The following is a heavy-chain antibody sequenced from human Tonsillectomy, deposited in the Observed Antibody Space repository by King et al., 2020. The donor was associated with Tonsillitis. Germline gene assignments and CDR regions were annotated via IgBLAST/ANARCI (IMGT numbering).Heavy chain of an antibody. CDR3: ARDPSRNYGGNSQTYFQH. Sequence: VQLVESGAEVKKPGASVKVSCTASGYTFTSYGISWVRQAPGQGLEWMGWISAYNGNTNYARKLQGRVTMTTDTSTSTAYMELRSLRSDDTAVYYCARDPSRNYGGNSQTYFQHWGQGTLVTVSS. J-gene: IGHJ1*01. CDR1: GYTFTSYG. V-gene: IGHV1-18*04. CDR2: ISAYNGNT. D-gene: IGHD4-23*01.